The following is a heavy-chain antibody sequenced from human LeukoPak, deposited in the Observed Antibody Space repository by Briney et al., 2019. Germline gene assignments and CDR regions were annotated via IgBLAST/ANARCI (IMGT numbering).Heavy chain of an antibody. CDR2: ISWNSGSI. D-gene: IGHD2-2*01. CDR1: GFTFDDYA. CDR3: AKGRAVVVVPAAIDY. V-gene: IGHV3-9*01. Sequence: GGSLRLSCAASGFTFDDYAMHWVRQAPGKGLEWVSGISWNSGSIGYVDSVKGRFTISRDNAKNSLYLQMNSLRAEDTALYYCAKGRAVVVVPAAIDYWGQETLVTVSS. J-gene: IGHJ4*02.